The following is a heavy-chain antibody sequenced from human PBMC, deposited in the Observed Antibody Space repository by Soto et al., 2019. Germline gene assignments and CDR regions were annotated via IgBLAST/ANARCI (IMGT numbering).Heavy chain of an antibody. CDR1: GFSLSTSGVG. CDR3: AHTELVVTTTPFDY. V-gene: IGHV2-5*02. D-gene: IGHD3-22*01. J-gene: IGHJ4*02. Sequence: QITLKESGPTLVKPTQTLTLTCTFSGFSLSTSGVGVGWIRQPPGKALEWLALIYWDDDKRYRPSLKSRLTLRKDTSKNQVVLTITDMDPLDTASYYCAHTELVVTTTPFDYWGQGPLVTVSA. CDR2: IYWDDDK.